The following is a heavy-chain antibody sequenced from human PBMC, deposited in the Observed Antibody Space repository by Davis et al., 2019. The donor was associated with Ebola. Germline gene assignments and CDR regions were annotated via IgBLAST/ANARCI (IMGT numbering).Heavy chain of an antibody. CDR1: GFTFSSYA. V-gene: IGHV3-30-3*02. CDR3: AKLGEVYYYYGMDV. CDR2: IPYDGSNK. Sequence: GGSLSPSFPASGFTFSSYAMPWSRQPPGRGLEWVPVIPYDGSNKYYADSVKGRFTISRDNSKNTLYLQMNSLRAEDTAVYYCAKLGEVYYYYGMDVWGQGTTVTVSS. J-gene: IGHJ6*02. D-gene: IGHD3-16*01.